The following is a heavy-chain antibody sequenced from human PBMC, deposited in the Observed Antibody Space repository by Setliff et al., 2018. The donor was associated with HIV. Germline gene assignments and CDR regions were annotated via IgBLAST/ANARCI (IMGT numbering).Heavy chain of an antibody. Sequence: ASVKVSCKPSAHPRYYYMHWVRQVPGIGLQWMGVINPSGGLTDYPQKFQGRVTMTRDTSTSTVYMELSSLTYEDTAIYYCASGFRATVPDYWGQGTLVTVSS. CDR2: INPSGGLT. J-gene: IGHJ4*02. CDR1: AHPRYYY. CDR3: ASGFRATVPDY. V-gene: IGHV1-46*03. D-gene: IGHD4-17*01.